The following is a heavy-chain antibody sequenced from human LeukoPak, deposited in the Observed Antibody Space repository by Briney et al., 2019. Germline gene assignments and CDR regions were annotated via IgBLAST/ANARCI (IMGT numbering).Heavy chain of an antibody. V-gene: IGHV3-23*01. J-gene: IGHJ4*02. CDR1: GFTFSSYA. D-gene: IGHD4-17*01. CDR2: IGGSGGST. Sequence: GGSLRLSCAASGFTFSSYAMGWVRQAPGKGLEWVSGIGGSGGSTYYADSVKGRFTISRDNSKNTLYLQMNSLRAEGTAVYYCAKRITVTYFNDYWGQGTLVTVSS. CDR3: AKRITVTYFNDY.